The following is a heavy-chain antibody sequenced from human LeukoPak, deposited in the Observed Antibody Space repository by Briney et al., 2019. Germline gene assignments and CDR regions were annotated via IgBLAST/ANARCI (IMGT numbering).Heavy chain of an antibody. CDR2: INHSGST. Sequence: SETLCLTCAVYGGSFSGYDWSWIRQPPGKGLEWIGEINHSGSTNYNPSLKSRVTISVDTSKNQFSLKLSSVTAADTAVYYCARGRGWFQKYFDYWGQGTLVTVSS. CDR3: ARGRGWFQKYFDY. D-gene: IGHD6-19*01. V-gene: IGHV4-34*01. CDR1: GGSFSGYD. J-gene: IGHJ4*02.